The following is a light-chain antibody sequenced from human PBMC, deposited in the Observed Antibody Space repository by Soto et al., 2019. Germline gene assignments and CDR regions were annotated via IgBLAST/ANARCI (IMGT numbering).Light chain of an antibody. V-gene: IGKV1-6*01. Sequence: ATQMTQSPSSLSASVGDRVTISCRASQGISNYLAWYQQRPGKAPKLLIFGAATLQSGVPSRFSASGSGPDFTLTISSLQPEDFATYYCLQDYNYPWTFGQGTKVEIK. J-gene: IGKJ1*01. CDR2: GAA. CDR1: QGISNY. CDR3: LQDYNYPWT.